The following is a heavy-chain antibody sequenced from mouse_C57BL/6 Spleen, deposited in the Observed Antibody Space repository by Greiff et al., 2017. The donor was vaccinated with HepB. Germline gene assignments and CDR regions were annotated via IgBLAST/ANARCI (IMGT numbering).Heavy chain of an antibody. D-gene: IGHD4-1*01. CDR1: GFSLTSYG. V-gene: IGHV2-6*03. J-gene: IGHJ2*01. CDR2: IWSDGST. Sequence: QVQLQQPGPGLVAPSQSLSITCTVSGFSLTSYGVHWVRQPPGKGLEWLVVIWSDGSTTYNSALKSRLSISKDNSKSQVFLKMNSLQTDDTAMYYCARESGKGDYFDYWGQGTTLTVSS. CDR3: ARESGKGDYFDY.